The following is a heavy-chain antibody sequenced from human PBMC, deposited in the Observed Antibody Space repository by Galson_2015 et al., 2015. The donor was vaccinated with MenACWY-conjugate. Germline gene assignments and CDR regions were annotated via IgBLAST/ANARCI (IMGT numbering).Heavy chain of an antibody. V-gene: IGHV3-15*06. CDR2: DGSST. J-gene: IGHJ4*02. Sequence: DGSSTRYAAPVKGRFTISRDDSKNTLYLQMNSLKTEDTAVYYCTTDSLYGDYLDYWGQGTLVTVSS. D-gene: IGHD4-17*01. CDR3: TTDSLYGDYLDY.